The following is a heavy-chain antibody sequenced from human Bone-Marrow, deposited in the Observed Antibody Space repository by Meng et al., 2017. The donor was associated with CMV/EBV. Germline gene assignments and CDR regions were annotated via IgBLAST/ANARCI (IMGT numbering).Heavy chain of an antibody. J-gene: IGHJ6*02. CDR2: IRYDGSNK. CDR3: ARDRLEATIFGVVRPGGMDV. Sequence: GEYLKTSCAASGFTFSSYGMHWVRQAPGKGLEWVAFIRYDGSNKYYADSVKGRFTISRDNSKNTLYLQMNSLRAEDTAVYYCARDRLEATIFGVVRPGGMDVWGQGTTVTVSS. D-gene: IGHD3-3*01. V-gene: IGHV3-30*02. CDR1: GFTFSSYG.